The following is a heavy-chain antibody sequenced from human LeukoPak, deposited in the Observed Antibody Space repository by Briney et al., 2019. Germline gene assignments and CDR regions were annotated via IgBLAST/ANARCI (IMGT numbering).Heavy chain of an antibody. J-gene: IGHJ6*02. CDR1: GFTFSSYG. Sequence: PGGSLRLSCAASGFTFSSYGMHWVRQAPGKGLEWVAVIWYDGSNKYYADSVKGRFTISRDNSKNTLCLQMNSLRAEDTAVYYCARDSGVPYYYGMDVWGQGTTVTVSS. CDR3: ARDSGVPYYYGMDV. V-gene: IGHV3-33*01. CDR2: IWYDGSNK.